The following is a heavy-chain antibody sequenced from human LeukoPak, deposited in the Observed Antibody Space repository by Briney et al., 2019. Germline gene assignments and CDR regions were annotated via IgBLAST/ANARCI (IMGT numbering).Heavy chain of an antibody. CDR2: ISSSSNYI. CDR1: GFTFSSYS. CDR3: ARDYYDSSGYEDY. Sequence: GSLRLSCAASGFTFSSYSMNWVRQAPGKGLEWVSSISSSSNYIYYADSVKGRFTISRDNAQNSLYLQMNSLRAEDTAVYYCARDYYDSSGYEDYWGQGTLGTVSS. J-gene: IGHJ4*02. V-gene: IGHV3-21*01. D-gene: IGHD3-22*01.